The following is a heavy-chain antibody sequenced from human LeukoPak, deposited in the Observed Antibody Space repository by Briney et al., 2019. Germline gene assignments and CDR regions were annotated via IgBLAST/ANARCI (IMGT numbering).Heavy chain of an antibody. CDR3: ARDYDFWSGYSAYFDY. D-gene: IGHD3-3*01. CDR1: GYSISSGYY. J-gene: IGHJ4*02. V-gene: IGHV4-38-2*02. Sequence: PSETLSLTCTVSGYSISSGYYWGWIRQPPGKGLEWIGSIYHSGSTYHNPSLKSRVTISVDTSKNQFSLKLSSVTAADTAVYYCARDYDFWSGYSAYFDYWGQGTLVTVSS. CDR2: IYHSGST.